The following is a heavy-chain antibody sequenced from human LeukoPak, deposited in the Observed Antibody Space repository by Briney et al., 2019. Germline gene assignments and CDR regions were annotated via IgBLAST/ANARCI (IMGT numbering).Heavy chain of an antibody. Sequence: ASVKVSCKASGYTFTGYYMHWVRQAPGQGLEWMGWINPNSGGTSYAQKFQGRVTMTRDTSISTAYMELSRLRSDDTAVYYCARATGRGCQLLYSSRVKQHDAFDIWGQGTMVTVSS. V-gene: IGHV1-2*02. CDR3: ARATGRGCQLLYSSRVKQHDAFDI. CDR2: INPNSGGT. J-gene: IGHJ3*02. CDR1: GYTFTGYY. D-gene: IGHD2-2*02.